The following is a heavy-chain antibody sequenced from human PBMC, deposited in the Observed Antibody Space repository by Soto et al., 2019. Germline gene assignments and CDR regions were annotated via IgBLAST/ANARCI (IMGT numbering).Heavy chain of an antibody. CDR1: AYTFTSYG. Sequence: ASVKVSCKASAYTFTSYGISWVRQAPGQGLERMRWNSAYNSNTNHAQKLQGRVTMTTDTSTSTAYMELRSLRSDDTAVYYCARRDYYDSSGYSPYYYYGMDVWGQGTTVTVSS. CDR2: NSAYNSNT. CDR3: ARRDYYDSSGYSPYYYYGMDV. V-gene: IGHV1-18*01. D-gene: IGHD3-22*01. J-gene: IGHJ6*02.